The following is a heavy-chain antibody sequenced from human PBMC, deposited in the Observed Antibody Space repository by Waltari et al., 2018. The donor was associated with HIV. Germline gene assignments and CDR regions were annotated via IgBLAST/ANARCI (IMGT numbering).Heavy chain of an antibody. D-gene: IGHD6-13*01. J-gene: IGHJ4*02. CDR1: GGTFSSYA. CDR2: SIPIFGTA. V-gene: IGHV1-69*13. CDR3: ARPGATGYSSSWYDY. Sequence: QVQLVQSGAEVKKPGSSVKVSCKASGGTFSSYAISWVRQAPGQGLEWMGGSIPIFGTANYAQKCQGIVTITADESTSTAYMELSSLRSEDTAVYYCARPGATGYSSSWYDYWGQGTLVTVSS.